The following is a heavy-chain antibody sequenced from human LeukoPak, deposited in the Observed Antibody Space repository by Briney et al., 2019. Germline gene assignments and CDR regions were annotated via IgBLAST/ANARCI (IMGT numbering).Heavy chain of an antibody. CDR1: GGSISSSSYY. Sequence: SETLSLTCTVSGGSISSSSYYWGWIRQPPGKRLEWIGSIYYSGSTYYNPSLKSRVTIPVDTSKNQFSLKLRSVTAAYTAASYGARLRIVGATTINYWGQGTWSPSPQ. J-gene: IGHJ4*02. CDR3: ARLRIVGATTINY. D-gene: IGHD1-26*01. CDR2: IYYSGST. V-gene: IGHV4-39*01.